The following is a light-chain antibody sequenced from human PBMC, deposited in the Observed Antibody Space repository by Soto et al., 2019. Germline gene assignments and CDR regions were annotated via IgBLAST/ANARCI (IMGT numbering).Light chain of an antibody. CDR1: QGISTY. V-gene: IGKV1-9*01. J-gene: IGKJ3*01. CDR2: ASS. CDR3: QQSYTYPRT. Sequence: IQLTQSPSSLSASVGDRVTITCRASQGISTYLAWYQQRPGKAPKLLIYASSTLQSGVPSRFSGSGSGTEFALTISSLQPEDFASYYCQQSYTYPRTFGPGTKVDIK.